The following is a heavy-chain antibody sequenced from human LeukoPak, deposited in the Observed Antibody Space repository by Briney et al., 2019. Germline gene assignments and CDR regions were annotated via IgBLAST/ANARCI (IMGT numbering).Heavy chain of an antibody. Sequence: GGSLRLSCAASGFTFSSYAMHWVRQAPGKGLEWVAVISYDGSNKYYADSVKGRFTISRDNSKNTLYLQMNSLRAEDTAVYYCARYGDSSFDYWGQGTLVTVSS. D-gene: IGHD4-17*01. J-gene: IGHJ4*02. V-gene: IGHV3-30-3*01. CDR3: ARYGDSSFDY. CDR2: ISYDGSNK. CDR1: GFTFSSYA.